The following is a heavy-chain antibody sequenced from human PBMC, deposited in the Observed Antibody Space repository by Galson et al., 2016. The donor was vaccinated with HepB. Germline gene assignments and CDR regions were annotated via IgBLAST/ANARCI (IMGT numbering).Heavy chain of an antibody. CDR2: IYRDDNT. V-gene: IGHV3-53*01. D-gene: IGHD6-13*01. CDR1: GFNASGNY. CDR3: ARETAAAVNWFFDL. Sequence: SLRLSCAASGFNASGNYMTWFRQAPGKGLQWVSTIYRDDNTYYAASVKGRFTISRDLSKNTLFLQMNSLRAEDTAMYYCARETAAAVNWFFDLWGRGTLVTVSS. J-gene: IGHJ2*01.